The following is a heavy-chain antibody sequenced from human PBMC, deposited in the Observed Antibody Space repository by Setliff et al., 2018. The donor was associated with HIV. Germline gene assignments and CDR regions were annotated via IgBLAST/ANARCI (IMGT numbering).Heavy chain of an antibody. CDR2: IYYSGGS. CDR1: GAPLSSYY. Sequence: SETLSLTCTVSGAPLSSYYLNWIRQPPGKGLEWIGYIYYSGGSDYNPALKSRVTISVDTSKNQFSLKLSSVTAADTAVYYCARRPPRYCINTSCHRDWFDPWGQGTLVTVSS. CDR3: ARRPPRYCINTSCHRDWFDP. J-gene: IGHJ5*02. V-gene: IGHV4-59*12. D-gene: IGHD2-2*01.